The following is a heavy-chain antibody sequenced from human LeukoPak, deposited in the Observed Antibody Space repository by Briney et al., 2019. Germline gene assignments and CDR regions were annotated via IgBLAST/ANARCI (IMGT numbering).Heavy chain of an antibody. CDR1: GFTFSSYA. CDR2: ISGSGGST. CDR3: AKDPIYKWFDP. Sequence: GSLRLSCAASGFTFSSYAISWGRQAPGKRLEWVSAISGSGGSTYYADFVKGRFTISRDNSKNTLYLQMNSLRAEDTAVYYCAKDPIYKWFDPWGQGTLVTVSS. D-gene: IGHD2-21*01. V-gene: IGHV3-23*01. J-gene: IGHJ5*02.